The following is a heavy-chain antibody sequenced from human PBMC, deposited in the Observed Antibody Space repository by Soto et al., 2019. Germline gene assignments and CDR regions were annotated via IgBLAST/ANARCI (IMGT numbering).Heavy chain of an antibody. CDR1: GYTFPIYG. Sequence: QVQLVQSGAEVKKPGASVKVSCQASGYTFPIYGLTWVRQAPGQGLAWMGWISVYNGNTNYAQKLEGRVTMTTDTSTSTADMELRSLRSDDTAVYYCARPRGYSYGFDYWGQGTPVTVSS. J-gene: IGHJ4*02. CDR3: ARPRGYSYGFDY. V-gene: IGHV1-18*01. CDR2: ISVYNGNT. D-gene: IGHD5-18*01.